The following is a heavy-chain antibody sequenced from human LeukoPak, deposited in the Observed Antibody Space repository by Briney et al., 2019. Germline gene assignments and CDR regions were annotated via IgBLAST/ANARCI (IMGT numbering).Heavy chain of an antibody. CDR3: AREGYSYGYETLNYFDY. Sequence: PVGSLRLSCAASGFTFSSYAMHWVRQAPGKGLEWVAVISYDGSNKYYADSVKGRFTISRDNSKNTLYLQMNSLRAEDTAVYYCAREGYSYGYETLNYFDYWGQGTLVTVSS. D-gene: IGHD5-18*01. CDR2: ISYDGSNK. V-gene: IGHV3-30-3*01. CDR1: GFTFSSYA. J-gene: IGHJ4*02.